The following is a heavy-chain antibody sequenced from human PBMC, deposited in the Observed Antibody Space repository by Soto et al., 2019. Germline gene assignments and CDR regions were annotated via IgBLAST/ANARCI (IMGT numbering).Heavy chain of an antibody. CDR2: ISGSGGST. V-gene: IGHV3-23*01. J-gene: IGHJ4*02. CDR3: AKDLTTVTTGFPQRLVLYY. CDR1: GFTFSSYA. D-gene: IGHD4-4*01. Sequence: EVQLLESGGGLVQPGGSLRLSCAASGFTFSSYAMSWVRQAPGKGLEWVSAISGSGGSTYYADSVKGRFTISRDNSKNTLYLQMNSLRAEDTAVYYCAKDLTTVTTGFPQRLVLYYWGQGTLVTFSS.